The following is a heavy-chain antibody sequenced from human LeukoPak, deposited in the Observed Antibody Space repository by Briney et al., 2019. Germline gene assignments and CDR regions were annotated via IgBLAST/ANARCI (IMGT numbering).Heavy chain of an antibody. J-gene: IGHJ4*02. D-gene: IGHD3-22*01. Sequence: ASVKVSCKASGYTFTGYYMHWVRQAPGQGLEWMGWINPNSGGTNYAQKFQGRVTMTRDTSISTAYMELSRLRSDDTAVYYCARWSWDSDSSGYPDYWGQGTLVTVSS. CDR3: ARWSWDSDSSGYPDY. CDR2: INPNSGGT. V-gene: IGHV1-2*02. CDR1: GYTFTGYY.